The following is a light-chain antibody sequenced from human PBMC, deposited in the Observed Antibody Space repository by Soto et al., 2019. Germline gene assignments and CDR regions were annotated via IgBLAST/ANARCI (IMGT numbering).Light chain of an antibody. Sequence: QSALTQPPSLSGSPGQSITISCTGTSSDVGGYTSVSWYQQHPGKAPKLVIYEVSDRPSGVSSRFSGSKSGNTASLTISGLQAEDEADYYCCSYTSSTTPLFGGGTKLTVL. CDR2: EVS. CDR1: SSDVGGYTS. CDR3: CSYTSSTTPL. J-gene: IGLJ2*01. V-gene: IGLV2-14*01.